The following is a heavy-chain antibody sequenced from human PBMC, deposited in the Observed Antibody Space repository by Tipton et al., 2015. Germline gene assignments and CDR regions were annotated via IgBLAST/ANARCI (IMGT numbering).Heavy chain of an antibody. Sequence: TLSLTCSVSGASLRSDYWSWVRQPPGKTLEWVAYVYYTGATTYNPSLKSRVMMSLYTSAAQFSLRLGSVTAADTAVYYCARVSYYDDYALFDHWGQGILVTVSS. V-gene: IGHV4-59*01. CDR3: ARVSYYDDYALFDH. J-gene: IGHJ4*02. CDR2: VYYTGAT. CDR1: GASLRSDY. D-gene: IGHD4-17*01.